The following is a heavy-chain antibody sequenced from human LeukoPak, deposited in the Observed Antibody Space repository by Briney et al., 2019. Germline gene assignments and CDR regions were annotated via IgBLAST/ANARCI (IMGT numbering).Heavy chain of an antibody. CDR2: ISYDGSNK. D-gene: IGHD3-10*01. CDR1: GFTFSSYA. J-gene: IGHJ4*02. V-gene: IGHV3-30-3*01. Sequence: PGGSLRLSCAASGFTFSSYAMHWVRQAPGKGLEWVAVISYDGSNKYYADSVKGRFTISRDNSKNTLYLQMNSLRAEDTAVYYRANMVRGGPFDYWGQGTLVTVSS. CDR3: ANMVRGGPFDY.